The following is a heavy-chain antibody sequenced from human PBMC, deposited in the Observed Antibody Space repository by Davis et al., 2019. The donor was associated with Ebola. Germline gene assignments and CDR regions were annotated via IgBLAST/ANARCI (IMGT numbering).Heavy chain of an antibody. D-gene: IGHD2-2*01. Sequence: PGGSLRLSCAASAFTFSSYGMHWVRQAPGKGLEWVAVISYDGSNKYYADSVKGRFTISRDNSKNTLYLQMNSLRAEDTAVYYCARIVVVPAEGSAFDIWGQGTMVNVSS. V-gene: IGHV3-30*03. CDR2: ISYDGSNK. J-gene: IGHJ3*02. CDR1: AFTFSSYG. CDR3: ARIVVVPAEGSAFDI.